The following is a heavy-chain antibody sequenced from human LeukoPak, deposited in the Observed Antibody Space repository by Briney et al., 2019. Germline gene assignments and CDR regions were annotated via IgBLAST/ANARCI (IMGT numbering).Heavy chain of an antibody. CDR1: GFTFSSYE. V-gene: IGHV3-48*03. J-gene: IGHJ4*02. CDR2: ISSSGSTI. D-gene: IGHD5-18*01. Sequence: GGSLRLSCAASGFTFSSYEMNWVRQAPGKGLEWVSYISSSGSTIYYADSVKGRFTTSRDDAKNSLYLQMNSLRAEDTAVYYCARDQRGFSYSKYYFDYWGQGTLVTVSS. CDR3: ARDQRGFSYSKYYFDY.